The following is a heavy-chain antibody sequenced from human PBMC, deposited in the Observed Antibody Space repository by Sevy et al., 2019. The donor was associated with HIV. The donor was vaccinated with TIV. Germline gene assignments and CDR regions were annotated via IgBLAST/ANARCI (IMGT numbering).Heavy chain of an antibody. Sequence: GGSLRLSCTASGFTFSSYDMNWVRQAPGKGLEWVSKISSRGSSIYYAASVKGRFTNSRENAKNSLNMQMNSLRAEDTAVYYCTRNGGAFDYGFDPWGQGSLVTVSS. V-gene: IGHV3-48*03. D-gene: IGHD3-16*01. CDR2: ISSRGSSI. CDR3: TRNGGAFDYGFDP. CDR1: GFTFSSYD. J-gene: IGHJ5*02.